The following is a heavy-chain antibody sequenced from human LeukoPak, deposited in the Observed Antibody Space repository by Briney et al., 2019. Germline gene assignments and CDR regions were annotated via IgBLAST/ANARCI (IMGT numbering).Heavy chain of an antibody. J-gene: IGHJ1*01. V-gene: IGHV4-30-2*01. D-gene: IGHD1-26*01. Sequence: PSETLSLTCAVSGGSISSGGYSWSWIRQLPGKGLEWIGYIYHSGSTYYNPSLKSRVTISVDRSKNQFSLKLSSVTAADTAVYYCASFNSGSYPRAEYSQHWGQGTLVTVSS. CDR3: ASFNSGSYPRAEYSQH. CDR2: IYHSGST. CDR1: GGSISSGGYS.